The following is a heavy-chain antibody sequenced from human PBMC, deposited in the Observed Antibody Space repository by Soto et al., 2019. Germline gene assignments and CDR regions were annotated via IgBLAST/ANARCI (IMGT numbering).Heavy chain of an antibody. CDR1: GFTFSGSA. D-gene: IGHD6-6*01. V-gene: IGHV3-73*01. CDR3: TRYSSSRPLDY. CDR2: IRSKANSYAT. Sequence: PGGSLRLSCAASGFTFSGSAMHWVRQASGKGLEWVGRIRSKANSYATAYAASVKGRFTISRDDSKNTAYLQMNSLKTEDTAVYYCTRYSSSRPLDYWGQGTLVTVSS. J-gene: IGHJ4*02.